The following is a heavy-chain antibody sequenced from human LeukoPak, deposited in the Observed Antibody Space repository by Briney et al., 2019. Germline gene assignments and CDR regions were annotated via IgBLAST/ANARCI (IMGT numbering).Heavy chain of an antibody. Sequence: PSETLSLTCAVYGGSFSGYYWSWIRQPPGKGLEWIGEINHSGSTNYNPSLKSRVTTSVDTSKNQFSLKLSSVTAADTAVYYCARAHYYDDYWGQGTLVTVSS. CDR1: GGSFSGYY. J-gene: IGHJ4*02. CDR2: INHSGST. V-gene: IGHV4-34*01. D-gene: IGHD3-22*01. CDR3: ARAHYYDDY.